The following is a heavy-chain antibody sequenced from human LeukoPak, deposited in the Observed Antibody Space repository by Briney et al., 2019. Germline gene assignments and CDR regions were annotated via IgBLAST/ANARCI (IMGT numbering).Heavy chain of an antibody. V-gene: IGHV3-23*01. CDR1: GFTFSSYA. CDR3: AKDPRANWGAWFDP. CDR2: ISGSGGST. J-gene: IGHJ5*02. D-gene: IGHD7-27*01. Sequence: GGSLRLSCAASGFTFSSYAMSWVRQAPGKGLEWVSGISGSGGSTYYADSVKGRFTISRDNSKNTLYLQMNSLRAEDTAVYYCAKDPRANWGAWFDPWGQGTLVTVSS.